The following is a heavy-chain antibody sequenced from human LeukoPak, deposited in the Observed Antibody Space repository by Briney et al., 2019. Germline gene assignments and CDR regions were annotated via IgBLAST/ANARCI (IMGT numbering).Heavy chain of an antibody. J-gene: IGHJ4*02. V-gene: IGHV3-23*01. D-gene: IGHD3-22*01. CDR3: AKPYYESSGLLWYFDY. Sequence: GGSLRLSCAASGFTFSSYAMSWVRQAPGKGLEWVSAISGSGGSTYYADSVKGRFTISRDNSKNTLYLQMNSLRAEDTAVYYCAKPYYESSGLLWYFDYWGQGTLVTVSS. CDR2: ISGSGGST. CDR1: GFTFSSYA.